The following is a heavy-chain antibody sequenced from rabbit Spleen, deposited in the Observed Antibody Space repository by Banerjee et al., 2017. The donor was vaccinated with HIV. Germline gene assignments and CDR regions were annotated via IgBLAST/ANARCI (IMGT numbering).Heavy chain of an antibody. J-gene: IGHJ6*01. V-gene: IGHV1S40*01. Sequence: QSLEESGGDLVKPGASLTLTCTASGFSLSSSYYMCWVRQAPGKGLEWIACINAGSSANTYVATWAKGRFTISKTSSTTVTLQMTSLTAADTATYFCARSYGDSGYSSYYLWGPGTLVTVS. CDR3: ARSYGDSGYSSYYL. CDR1: GFSLSSSYY. CDR2: INAGSSANT. D-gene: IGHD1-1*01.